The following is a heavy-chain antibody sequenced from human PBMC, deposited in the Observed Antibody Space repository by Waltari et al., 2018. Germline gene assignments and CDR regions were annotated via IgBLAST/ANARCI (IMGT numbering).Heavy chain of an antibody. CDR1: GGSIRSHY. Sequence: QVQLQESGPGLVKPSETLSLTCTVSGGSIRSHYWSWIRQPPGKGLEWIGYIYYSGSTNYNTSLKSRVTISVDTSKNQFSLKLSSVTAADTAVYYCARDLGVGYGGNGPGYWGQGTLVTVSS. J-gene: IGHJ4*02. CDR3: ARDLGVGYGGNGPGY. CDR2: IYYSGST. D-gene: IGHD2-15*01. V-gene: IGHV4-59*11.